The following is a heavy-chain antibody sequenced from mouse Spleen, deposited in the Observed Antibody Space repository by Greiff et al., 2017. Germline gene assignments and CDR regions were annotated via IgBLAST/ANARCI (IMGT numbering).Heavy chain of an antibody. Sequence: QVHVKQPGAELVKPGASVKLSCKASGYTFTSYWMHWVKQRPGQGLEWIGMIHPNSGSTNYNEKFKSKATLTVDKSSSTAYMQLSSLTSEDSAVYYCARPGPYYFDYWGQGTTLTVSS. V-gene: IGHV1-64*01. D-gene: IGHD3-1*01. CDR1: GYTFTSYW. CDR2: IHPNSGST. J-gene: IGHJ2*01. CDR3: ARPGPYYFDY.